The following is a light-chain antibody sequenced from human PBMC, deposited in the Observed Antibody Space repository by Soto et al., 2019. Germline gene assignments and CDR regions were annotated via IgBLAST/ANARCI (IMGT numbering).Light chain of an antibody. V-gene: IGKV3-15*01. J-gene: IGKJ1*01. CDR2: GAS. CDR1: QSVSSN. Sequence: EIVMTQSPATLSVSPGERATLSCRASQSVSSNLAWYQQKPGHAPRLLIYGASTRATGIPARFSGSGSGTEFTLTISSLQSEDFAVYCCQQYNNWPPWTFGQGTKVEIK. CDR3: QQYNNWPPWT.